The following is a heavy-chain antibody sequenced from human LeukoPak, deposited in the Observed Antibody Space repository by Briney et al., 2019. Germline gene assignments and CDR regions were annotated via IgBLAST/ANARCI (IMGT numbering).Heavy chain of an antibody. CDR1: AFTGSSDY. V-gene: IGHV3-53*01. J-gene: IGHJ6*02. D-gene: IGHD5-18*01. CDR2: IYIDDNK. CDR3: ARDPGLPNGMDV. Sequence: GGSLRLSCAASAFTGSSDYMSWVPQAPGQGLEWVSVIYIDDNKYYADSVKGRFTISRDNSKNTLYLQMNSLRAEDTAVYYCARDPGLPNGMDVWGQGTTVTVSS.